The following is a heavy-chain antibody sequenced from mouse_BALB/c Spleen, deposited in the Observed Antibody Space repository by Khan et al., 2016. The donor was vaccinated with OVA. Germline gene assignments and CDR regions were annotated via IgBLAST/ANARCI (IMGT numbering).Heavy chain of an antibody. CDR1: GFNIKDYY. CDR3: NTGDGYSAWFAY. D-gene: IGHD2-3*01. J-gene: IGHJ3*01. V-gene: IGHV14-4*02. CDR2: IDPENGDT. Sequence: VQLKQSGAELVRSGASVKLSCTGSGFNIKDYYMHWVKQRPEQGLEWIGWIDPENGDTEYAPQFQDKATMTADTSYKTAYLQLSRLTSEDTAVYYCNTGDGYSAWFAYWGQGTLVTVSA.